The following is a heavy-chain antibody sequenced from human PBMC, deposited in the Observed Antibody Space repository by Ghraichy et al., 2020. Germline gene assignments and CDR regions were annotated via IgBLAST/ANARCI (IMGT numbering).Heavy chain of an antibody. CDR2: ISSSSSTI. CDR3: SRDEKWTYYDCWSGYSSYYYYGMDV. J-gene: IGHJ6*02. V-gene: IGHV3-48*02. D-gene: IGHD3-3*01. Sequence: GGSLRLSCAASGFTFSSYSMNWVRQAPGKGLEWVSYISSSSSTIYYADSVKGRFTISRDNAKNSLYLQMNSLRDEDTAVYYCSRDEKWTYYDCWSGYSSYYYYGMDVWCQGTTVTVSS. CDR1: GFTFSSYS.